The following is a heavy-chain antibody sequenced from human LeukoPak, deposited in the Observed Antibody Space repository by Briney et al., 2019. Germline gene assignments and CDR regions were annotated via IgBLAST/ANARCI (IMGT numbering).Heavy chain of an antibody. D-gene: IGHD4-11*01. CDR1: GFTFSSYA. CDR2: INGAGGTI. CDR3: ARPSYSNYEGY. J-gene: IGHJ4*02. Sequence: GGSLRLSCAASGFTFSSYAMSWVRQAPGKGLEWVSSINGAGGTIYYADSVRGRFTISRDNSKNTLYLQMNSLRAEDTAVYYCARPSYSNYEGYWGQGTLVTVSS. V-gene: IGHV3-23*01.